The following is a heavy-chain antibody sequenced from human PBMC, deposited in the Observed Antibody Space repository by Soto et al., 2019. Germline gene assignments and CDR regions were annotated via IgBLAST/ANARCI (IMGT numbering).Heavy chain of an antibody. CDR3: ARDVAGPFDY. V-gene: IGHV1-69*05. CDR1: GGTFSSYA. CDR2: IIPIFGTA. D-gene: IGHD6-13*01. J-gene: IGHJ4*02. Sequence: SVKVSCKASGGTFSSYAISWVRQAPGQGLEWMGGIIPIFGTANYAQKFQGRVTITRDTSASTAYMELSSLRSEDTAVYYCARDVAGPFDYWGQGTLVTVSS.